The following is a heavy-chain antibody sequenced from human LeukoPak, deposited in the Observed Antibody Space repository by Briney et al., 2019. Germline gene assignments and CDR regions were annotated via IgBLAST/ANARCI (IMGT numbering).Heavy chain of an antibody. V-gene: IGHV1-24*01. Sequence: ASVKVSCKVSGYTLTELSMHWVRQAPGKGLEWMGGFDPEDGETIYAQKFQGRVTMTEDTSTDTAYMELSSLRSEDTAVYYCATVQYYYGSGGRWYFDYWGQGTLVTVSS. J-gene: IGHJ4*02. CDR3: ATVQYYYGSGGRWYFDY. CDR1: GYTLTELS. CDR2: FDPEDGET. D-gene: IGHD3-10*01.